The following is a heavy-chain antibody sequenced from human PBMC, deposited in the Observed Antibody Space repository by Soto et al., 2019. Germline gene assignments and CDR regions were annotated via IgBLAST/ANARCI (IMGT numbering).Heavy chain of an antibody. Sequence: SETLSLTCAVYGESFTGYYLSWIRQPPGAGLEWIGEINHSGTTNYNPSLKSRVIISVDTSKNQFSLKLSSVTAADTAVYYCARGYYDFWSGFPSMDVWGKGTTVTVSS. CDR3: ARGYYDFWSGFPSMDV. D-gene: IGHD3-3*01. J-gene: IGHJ6*03. V-gene: IGHV4-34*01. CDR2: INHSGTT. CDR1: GESFTGYY.